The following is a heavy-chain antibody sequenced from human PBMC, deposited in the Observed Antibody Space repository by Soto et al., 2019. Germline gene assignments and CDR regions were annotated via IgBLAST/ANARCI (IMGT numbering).Heavy chain of an antibody. CDR1: GGSFSGYY. D-gene: IGHD1-26*01. V-gene: IGHV4-34*01. Sequence: ASETLSLTCAVYGGSFSGYYWSWIRQPPGKGLEWIGEINHSGSTNYNPSLKSRVTISVDTSKNQFSLKLSSVTAADTAVYYCARALRGSGSYRWGQGTLVTVSS. CDR3: ARALRGSGSYR. CDR2: INHSGST. J-gene: IGHJ4*02.